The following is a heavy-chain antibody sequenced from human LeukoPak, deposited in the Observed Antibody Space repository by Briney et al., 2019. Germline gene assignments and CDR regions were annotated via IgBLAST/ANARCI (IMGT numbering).Heavy chain of an antibody. D-gene: IGHD5-12*01. V-gene: IGHV4-31*03. CDR2: IFYSGIT. CDR1: GGSISSGGYY. CDR3: ARPRGYHHDAFDI. Sequence: SQTLSLTCTVSGGSISSGGYYWSWFRQHPGKGLEWIGYIFYSGITYYNPSLKSRVTISVDTSKNQFSLKLSSVTAADTAVYHCARPRGYHHDAFDIWGQGTMVTVSS. J-gene: IGHJ3*02.